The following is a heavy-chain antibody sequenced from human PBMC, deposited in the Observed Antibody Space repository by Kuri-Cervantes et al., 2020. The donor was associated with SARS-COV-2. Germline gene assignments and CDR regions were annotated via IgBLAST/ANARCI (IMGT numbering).Heavy chain of an antibody. CDR2: ISYDGSNK. CDR1: GFTFSSYA. CDR3: ARDHRDGCNWSSFFGGMDV. V-gene: IGHV3-30-3*01. Sequence: GESLKISCAASGFTFSSYAMHWVRQAPGKGLEWVAVISYDGSNKYYADSVKGRFTISRDNSKNTLYLQMNSLRAEDTAVYYCARDHRDGCNWSSFFGGMDVWGQGTTVTVSS. D-gene: IGHD5-24*01. J-gene: IGHJ6*02.